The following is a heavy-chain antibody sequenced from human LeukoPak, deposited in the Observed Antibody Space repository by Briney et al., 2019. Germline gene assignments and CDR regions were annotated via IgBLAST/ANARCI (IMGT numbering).Heavy chain of an antibody. D-gene: IGHD2-2*01. Sequence: PGGSLRLSCAASGFTFSPYAMNWVRQAPGKGLEWVSGISGSGGSTHYADSVKGRSTISRDNSKNALYLQMNSLRLEDTAVYYCARDRDCSRTSCFNAFDVWGQGTMAIVSS. CDR1: GFTFSPYA. J-gene: IGHJ3*01. V-gene: IGHV3-23*01. CDR2: ISGSGGST. CDR3: ARDRDCSRTSCFNAFDV.